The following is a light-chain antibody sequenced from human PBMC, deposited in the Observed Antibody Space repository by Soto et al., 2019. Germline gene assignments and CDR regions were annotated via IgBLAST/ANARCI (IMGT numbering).Light chain of an antibody. V-gene: IGKV1-33*01. CDR2: GAS. CDR3: QHYDNLPPFT. Sequence: DIQMTQSPSSLSASVGARVSITCQASQDIRTSLSWFQQKAGRAPKLLIYGASNLETGVPSRFRGSGSGRDFTFTISSLQPEDIATYYCQHYDNLPPFTFGPGTKVHIK. CDR1: QDIRTS. J-gene: IGKJ3*01.